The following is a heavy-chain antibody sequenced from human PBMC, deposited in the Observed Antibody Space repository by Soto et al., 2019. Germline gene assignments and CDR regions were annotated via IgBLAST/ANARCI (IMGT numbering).Heavy chain of an antibody. V-gene: IGHV1-69*13. Sequence: GASVKVSCKASGGTFSSYAISWVRQAPGQGLEWMGGIIPIFGTANYAQKFQGRVTITADESTSTAYMELSSLRSEDTAVYYCARDGGVQLWSPFDYWGQGTLVTVSS. CDR2: IIPIFGTA. D-gene: IGHD5-18*01. CDR3: ARDGGVQLWSPFDY. CDR1: GGTFSSYA. J-gene: IGHJ4*02.